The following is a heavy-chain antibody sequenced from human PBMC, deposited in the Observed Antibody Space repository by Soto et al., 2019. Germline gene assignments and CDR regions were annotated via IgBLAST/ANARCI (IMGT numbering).Heavy chain of an antibody. CDR2: INADNGDT. J-gene: IGHJ4*02. D-gene: IGHD4-17*01. CDR3: ARDAVTFSDY. V-gene: IGHV1-3*05. CDR1: GYTFTTYP. Sequence: QVQLVQSGGEEKKPGASVKLSCKTSGYTFTTYPMHWVRQAPGQGLEWMGWINADNGDTKYSEKFQGRVTITRDTSASVVYMELTSLRSQDTGFYYCARDAVTFSDYRGQGTLVTVSP.